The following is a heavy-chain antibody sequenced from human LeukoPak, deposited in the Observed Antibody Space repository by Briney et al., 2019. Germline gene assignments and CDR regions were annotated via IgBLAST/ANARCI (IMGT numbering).Heavy chain of an antibody. Sequence: ASVKVSCKASGYTFTSYYMHWVRQAPGQGLEWMGIINPSGGSTSYAQKFQGRVTMTRDMSTSTVYMELSSLRSEDTAVYYCARGAPLRDTFGGVIVMRYYYYMDVWGKGTTVTVSS. CDR3: ARGAPLRDTFGGVIVMRYYYYMDV. V-gene: IGHV1-46*01. J-gene: IGHJ6*03. D-gene: IGHD3-16*02. CDR2: INPSGGST. CDR1: GYTFTSYY.